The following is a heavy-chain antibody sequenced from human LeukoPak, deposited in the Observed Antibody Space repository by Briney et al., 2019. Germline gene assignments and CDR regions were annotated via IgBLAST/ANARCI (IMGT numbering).Heavy chain of an antibody. CDR3: ARAYYYDSSGYYPGYFQH. Sequence: ASVKVSCKASGGTFSSYTISWVRQAPGQGLEWMGRIIPILGIANYAQKFQGRVTITADKSTGTAYMELSSLRSEDTAVYYCARAYYYDSSGYYPGYFQHWGQGTLVTVSS. CDR2: IIPILGIA. D-gene: IGHD3-22*01. J-gene: IGHJ1*01. CDR1: GGTFSSYT. V-gene: IGHV1-69*02.